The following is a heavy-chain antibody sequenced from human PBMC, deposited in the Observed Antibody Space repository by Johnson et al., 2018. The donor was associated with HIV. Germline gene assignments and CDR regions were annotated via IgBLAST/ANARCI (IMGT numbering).Heavy chain of an antibody. D-gene: IGHD1-26*01. V-gene: IGHV3-30*04. Sequence: QVQVVESGGGVVQPGRSLRLSCAASGFTFSSYAMHWVRQAPGKGLEWVAVISYDGSNKYYADSVKGRFTISRDNSKNTLYLQMNSLRAEDTAVYYCAKDRGSPGIPAAFDIWGQGTMVTVSS. CDR2: ISYDGSNK. CDR3: AKDRGSPGIPAAFDI. J-gene: IGHJ3*02. CDR1: GFTFSSYA.